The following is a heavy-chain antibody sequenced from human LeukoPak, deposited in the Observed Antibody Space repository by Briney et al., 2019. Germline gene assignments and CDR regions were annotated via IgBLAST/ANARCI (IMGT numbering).Heavy chain of an antibody. CDR2: MNPNSGNK. Sequence: ASVTVTCKAYGYTFTSYDFNWVRQATGQGLEWMGGMNPNSGNKGYAHKIQGRVIITSNTSIHTAYMELSRLKSDDTAVYYCARSYSSSGYQPVYYYYMDGWGKGTTVTASS. J-gene: IGHJ6*03. CDR1: GYTFTSYD. D-gene: IGHD6-13*01. V-gene: IGHV1-8*03. CDR3: ARSYSSSGYQPVYYYYMDG.